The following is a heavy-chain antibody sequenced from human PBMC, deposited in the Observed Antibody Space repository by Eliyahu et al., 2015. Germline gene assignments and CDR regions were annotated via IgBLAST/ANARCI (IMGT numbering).Heavy chain of an antibody. Sequence: EVQLVESGGGLGQPGGSLXLSCAGXGFTFSSYEMNWVRQAPGKGLEGVSYISSSGITISYADSVRGRFTISRDNAKNSLYLQMNSLRAEDTAIYYCARTAYSSSSEYWGQGTLVTVSS. CDR1: GFTFSSYE. CDR2: ISSSGITI. V-gene: IGHV3-48*03. D-gene: IGHD6-6*01. CDR3: ARTAYSSSSEY. J-gene: IGHJ4*02.